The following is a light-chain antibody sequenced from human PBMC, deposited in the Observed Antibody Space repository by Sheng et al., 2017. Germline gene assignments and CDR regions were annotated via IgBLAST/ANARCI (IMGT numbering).Light chain of an antibody. CDR2: GKN. V-gene: IGLV3-19*01. J-gene: IGLJ2*01. CDR3: SSRDVSGHRVI. CDR1: TLRTYY. Sequence: SSELTQDPPMSVAVGQTVTITCRGDTLRTYYASWYQQKPRQAPQLVIFGKNKRPSGIPGRFSGSDSGDTASLTITEAQAEDEGAYYCSSRDVSGHRVIFGGGTRVTVL.